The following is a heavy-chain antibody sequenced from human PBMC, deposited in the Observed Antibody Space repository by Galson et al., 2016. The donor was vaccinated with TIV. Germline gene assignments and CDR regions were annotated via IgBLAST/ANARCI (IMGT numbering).Heavy chain of an antibody. Sequence: SLRLSCAASGFNFRNYAMDWVRQPPGKGLEWVSGITGSGGSTDYGVSVKGRFIVSRDNSKNTLYLQLNSLRADDTAVYYCVKEPFTTVLYCFDNWGQGTMVTVSS. CDR2: ITGSGGST. V-gene: IGHV3-23*01. J-gene: IGHJ3*02. CDR3: VKEPFTTVLYCFDN. D-gene: IGHD2-8*02. CDR1: GFNFRNYA.